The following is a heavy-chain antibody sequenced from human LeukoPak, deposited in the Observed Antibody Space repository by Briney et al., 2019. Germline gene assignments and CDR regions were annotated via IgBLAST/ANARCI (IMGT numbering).Heavy chain of an antibody. CDR3: ARAVEGAFDI. V-gene: IGHV4-59*01. D-gene: IGHD5-24*01. CDR1: GGSISSYY. J-gene: IGHJ3*02. Sequence: SETLSLTCTVSGGSISSYYWSWIRQPPGKGLEWIGYIYHSGSTNYNPSLKSRVTISVDTSKNQFSLKLSSVTAADTAVYYCARAVEGAFDIWGQGTMVTVSS. CDR2: IYHSGST.